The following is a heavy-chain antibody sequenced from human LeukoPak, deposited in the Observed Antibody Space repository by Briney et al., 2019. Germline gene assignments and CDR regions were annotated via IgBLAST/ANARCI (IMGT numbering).Heavy chain of an antibody. CDR1: GFTFSRHA. J-gene: IGHJ4*02. D-gene: IGHD5-12*01. V-gene: IGHV3-21*01. Sequence: GGTLRLSCAASGFTFSRHAMNWVRQAPGKGLEWVSSITSSASYRYHSDSVKGRFTISRDNAKNSLYLQMNSLRVEDTAVYYCASENIVGTSGALFDYWGQGTLVTVSS. CDR3: ASENIVGTSGALFDY. CDR2: ITSSASYR.